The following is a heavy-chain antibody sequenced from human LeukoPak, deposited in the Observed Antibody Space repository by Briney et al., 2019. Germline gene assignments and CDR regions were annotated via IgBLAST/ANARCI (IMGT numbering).Heavy chain of an antibody. J-gene: IGHJ3*01. CDR2: IRSKASSYAT. Sequence: GGSLKLSCAASGFTFSGSAMHWVRQASGKGLEWVGRIRSKASSYATAYAASVKGRFTISRDDSKNTAYLEMNSLKTEDTAVYYCTRGALDYRDAYDFWGQGTMVTVSS. D-gene: IGHD3/OR15-3a*01. CDR3: TRGALDYRDAYDF. CDR1: GFTFSGSA. V-gene: IGHV3-73*01.